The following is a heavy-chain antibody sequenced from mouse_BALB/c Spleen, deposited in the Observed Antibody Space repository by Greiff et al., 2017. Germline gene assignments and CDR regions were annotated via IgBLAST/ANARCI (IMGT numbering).Heavy chain of an antibody. Sequence: EVKLVESGPELVKPGASVKISCKASGYSFTGYFMNWVKQSHGKSLEWIGRINPYNGDTFYNQKFKGKATLTVDKSSSTAHMELLSLTSEDSAVYYCGRSGSGYDYAMDYWGQGTSVTVSS. CDR2: INPYNGDT. J-gene: IGHJ4*01. V-gene: IGHV1-37*01. D-gene: IGHD1-2*01. CDR1: GYSFTGYF. CDR3: GRSGSGYDYAMDY.